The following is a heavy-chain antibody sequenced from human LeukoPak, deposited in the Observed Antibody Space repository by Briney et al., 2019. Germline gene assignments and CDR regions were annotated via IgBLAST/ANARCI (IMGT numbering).Heavy chain of an antibody. V-gene: IGHV3-53*01. CDR2: IYSDGST. CDR1: GFIVSGDF. J-gene: IGHJ5*02. Sequence: PGGSLRLSCAASGFIVSGDFMSWVRQAPGKGLEWVSVIYSDGSTYYADSVKGRFTITRDNSKNTLYLQMNSLRAEDTAVYYCARDLSGGVNLWGQGTLVTVSS. CDR3: ARDLSGGVNL. D-gene: IGHD3-16*01.